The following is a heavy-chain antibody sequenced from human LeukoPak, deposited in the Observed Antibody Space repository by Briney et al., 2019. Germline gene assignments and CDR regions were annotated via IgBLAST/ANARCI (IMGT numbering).Heavy chain of an antibody. V-gene: IGHV3-30*18. CDR1: GFTFSSYG. D-gene: IGHD2-15*01. J-gene: IGHJ4*02. Sequence: GGSLRLSCAASGFTFSSYGMHWVRQAPGKGLEWVAVISYDGSNKYYADSVKGRFTISRDNSKNTLYLQMNSLRAEDTAVYYCAKEGYCSGGSCYWWYFDYWGQGTLVTVPS. CDR2: ISYDGSNK. CDR3: AKEGYCSGGSCYWWYFDY.